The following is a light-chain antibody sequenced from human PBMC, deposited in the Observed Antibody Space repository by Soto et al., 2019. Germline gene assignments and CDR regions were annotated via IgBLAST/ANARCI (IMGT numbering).Light chain of an antibody. J-gene: IGKJ4*01. V-gene: IGKV3-15*01. CDR1: QSLSSN. CDR3: QQYNNWPLT. Sequence: EIVMTQSPSTLSVSPVERAPLSWRASQSLSSNLAWYQQKPGQAPRLLIYGASTRATGIPARFSGSGSGTEFTLTISSLQSEDFTVYYCQQYNNWPLTFGGGSKVDIK. CDR2: GAS.